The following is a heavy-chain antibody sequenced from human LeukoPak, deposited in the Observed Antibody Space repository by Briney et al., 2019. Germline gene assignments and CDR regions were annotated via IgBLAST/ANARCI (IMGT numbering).Heavy chain of an antibody. D-gene: IGHD5-12*01. J-gene: IGHJ4*02. CDR1: GFTFSSYE. CDR3: ARDYSWLRHFDY. Sequence: GGSLRLSCAASGFTFSSYEMNWVRQAPGKGLEWVANIKQDGSEKYYVDSVKGRFTISRDNAKNSLYLQMNSLRAEDTAVYYCARDYSWLRHFDYWGQGTLVTVSS. CDR2: IKQDGSEK. V-gene: IGHV3-7*01.